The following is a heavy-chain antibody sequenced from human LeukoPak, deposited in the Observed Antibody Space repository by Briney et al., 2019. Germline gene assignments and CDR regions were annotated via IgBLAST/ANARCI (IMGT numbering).Heavy chain of an antibody. CDR1: GYTFTSYD. CDR2: ISAYNGNT. D-gene: IGHD1-26*01. J-gene: IGHJ3*02. CDR3: ARVRGELDAFDI. V-gene: IGHV1-18*01. Sequence: ASVKVSCKASGYTFTSYDITWVRQAPGQGLEWMGWISAYNGNTNYAQNLQGRVTMTTDTSTSTAYMELRSLRSGDTAVYYCARVRGELDAFDIWGQGTMVTVSS.